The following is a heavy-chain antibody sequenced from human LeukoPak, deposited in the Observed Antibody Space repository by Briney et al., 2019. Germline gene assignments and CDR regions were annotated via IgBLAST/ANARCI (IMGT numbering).Heavy chain of an antibody. CDR3: ARGPNSNWSGLDF. CDR2: ISPTGSTT. V-gene: IGHV3-74*01. Sequence: GGSLRLSCTASGFSFSGHWTHWARQLPGKGLVWVSRISPTGSTTSYADSVKGRFTVSRDNAKNALYLQVNNLRAEDTAVYYCARGPNSNWSGLDFWGQGTLLTVSS. J-gene: IGHJ4*02. D-gene: IGHD6-6*01. CDR1: GFSFSGHW.